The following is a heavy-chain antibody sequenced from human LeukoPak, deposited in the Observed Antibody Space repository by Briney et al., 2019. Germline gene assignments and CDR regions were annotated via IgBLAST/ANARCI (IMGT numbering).Heavy chain of an antibody. Sequence: GGSLRLSCAASGFTFSSYEMNWVRQAPGKGLEWVSYISSSGIIIYYADSVKGRFTISRDSAKNSLYLQMNSLRAEDTAVYYCARGGIAAAGTSYYFDYWGQGTLVTVSS. CDR3: ARGGIAAAGTSYYFDY. V-gene: IGHV3-48*03. CDR1: GFTFSSYE. J-gene: IGHJ4*02. CDR2: ISSSGIII. D-gene: IGHD6-13*01.